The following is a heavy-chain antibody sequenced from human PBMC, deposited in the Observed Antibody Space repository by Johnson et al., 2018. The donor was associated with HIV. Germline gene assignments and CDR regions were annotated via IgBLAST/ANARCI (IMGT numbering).Heavy chain of an antibody. CDR2: IRGSGGST. V-gene: IGHV3-23*04. J-gene: IGHJ3*02. D-gene: IGHD2-15*01. CDR3: ARSQVAATSEGAFDI. CDR1: GLSFSNFG. Sequence: VQLVESGGGVVQPGKSLTLSCVGSGLSFSNFGIHWVRQAPGKGPEWVSAIRGSGGSTYYADSGKGRIPIYRDNSKNTLYLQMNILRAEDTAGYYCARSQVAATSEGAFDIWGQGTMVTVSS.